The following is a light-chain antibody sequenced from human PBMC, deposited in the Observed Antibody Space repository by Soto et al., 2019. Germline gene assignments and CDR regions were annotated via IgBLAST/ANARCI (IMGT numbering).Light chain of an antibody. V-gene: IGKV3D-20*01. J-gene: IGKJ4*01. CDR1: QSVSSSY. Sequence: EIVLTQSPATLSLSPGERATLSCGASQSVSSSYLAWYQQKPGLAPRLLIYDASSRATGIPDRFSGSGSGKDFTLAISRLEPEDVAVYYCQQYGSSPRTVGGGTKVEIK. CDR3: QQYGSSPRT. CDR2: DAS.